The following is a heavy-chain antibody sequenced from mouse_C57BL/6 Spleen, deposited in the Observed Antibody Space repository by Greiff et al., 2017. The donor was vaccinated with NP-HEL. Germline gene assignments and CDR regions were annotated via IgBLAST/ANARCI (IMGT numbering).Heavy chain of an antibody. CDR1: GYTFTDYE. Sequence: QVQLQQSGAELVRPGASVTLSCKASGYTFTDYEMHWVKQTPVHGLEWIGAIDPETGGTAYNQKFKGKAILTADKSSSTAYMELRSLTSEDSAVYYCTRRDGSSSAWFAYWGQGTLVTVYA. CDR2: IDPETGGT. CDR3: TRRDGSSSAWFAY. V-gene: IGHV1-15*01. D-gene: IGHD1-1*01. J-gene: IGHJ3*01.